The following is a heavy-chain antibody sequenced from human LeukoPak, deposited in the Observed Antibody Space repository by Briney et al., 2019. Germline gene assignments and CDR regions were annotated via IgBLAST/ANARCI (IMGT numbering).Heavy chain of an antibody. V-gene: IGHV3-48*04. Sequence: PGGSLRLSCAASGFSFGSYGLSWVRQAPGKGPQWVSYISGNGGTTHYADSVKGRFTISRDNAKNSLYLQMNSLRAEDTAVYYCAITGYSSGWSPGYDAFDIWGQGTMVTVSS. J-gene: IGHJ3*02. CDR1: GFSFGSYG. CDR2: ISGNGGTT. D-gene: IGHD6-19*01. CDR3: AITGYSSGWSPGYDAFDI.